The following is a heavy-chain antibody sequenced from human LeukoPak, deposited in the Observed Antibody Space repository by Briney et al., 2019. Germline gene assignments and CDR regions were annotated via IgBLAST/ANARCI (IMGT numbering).Heavy chain of an antibody. CDR3: ARGRGVVVPAAIWFDP. V-gene: IGHV4-59*01. CDR2: INYSGST. J-gene: IGHJ5*02. Sequence: SETLSLTCTVSGGSSSSYYWSWIRQPPGKGLEWIGYINYSGSTNYNPSLKSRVTISVDTSKNQFSLKLSSVTAADTAVYYCARGRGVVVPAAIWFDPWGQGTLVTVSS. D-gene: IGHD2-2*01. CDR1: GGSSSSYY.